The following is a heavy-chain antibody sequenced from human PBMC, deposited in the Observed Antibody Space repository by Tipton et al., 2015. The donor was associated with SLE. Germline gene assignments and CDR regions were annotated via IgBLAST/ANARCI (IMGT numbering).Heavy chain of an antibody. J-gene: IGHJ4*02. CDR3: AKESEPYSSSWAHFEY. CDR1: GFPFISYE. V-gene: IGHV3-48*03. Sequence: SLRLSCAASGFPFISYEMNWVRQAPGKGLEWLSYISSGGVTIYYADSVKGRFTISRDNAKNSLYLQMNSLRADDTAVYYCAKESEPYSSSWAHFEYWGQGTLVTVSS. CDR2: ISSGGVTI. D-gene: IGHD6-13*01.